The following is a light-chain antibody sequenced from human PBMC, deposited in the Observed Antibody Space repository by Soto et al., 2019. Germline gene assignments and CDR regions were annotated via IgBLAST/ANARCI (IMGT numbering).Light chain of an antibody. CDR2: GAS. V-gene: IGKV3-20*01. Sequence: EIVLTQSPGTLSLSPGERATLSCRSSQSVTNNYLAWYQQKPGQAPRLLIYGASSRATGIPDRFSGSGSGTDFTLTISRLEPEDFAVYHCQQYRSTPRTFGQGTKVESK. CDR3: QQYRSTPRT. CDR1: QSVTNNY. J-gene: IGKJ1*01.